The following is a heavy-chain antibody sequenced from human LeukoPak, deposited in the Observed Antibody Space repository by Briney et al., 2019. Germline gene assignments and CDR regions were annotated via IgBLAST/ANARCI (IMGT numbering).Heavy chain of an antibody. D-gene: IGHD2-2*01. CDR3: ARDKGYCSSTSCYAGYFDY. Sequence: GGSLRLSCAASGFTFSSYWMSWVRQAPGKGLEWVANIKQHGSEKYYVDSVKGRFTISRDNAKNSLYLQMNSLRAEDTAVYYCARDKGYCSSTSCYAGYFDYWGQGTLVTVSS. J-gene: IGHJ4*02. V-gene: IGHV3-7*01. CDR1: GFTFSSYW. CDR2: IKQHGSEK.